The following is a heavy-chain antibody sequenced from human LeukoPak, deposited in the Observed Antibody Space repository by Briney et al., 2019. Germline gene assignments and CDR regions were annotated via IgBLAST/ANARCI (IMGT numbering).Heavy chain of an antibody. CDR1: GGSISSSNW. D-gene: IGHD4-11*01. V-gene: IGHV4-4*02. J-gene: IGHJ4*02. CDR2: IYHSGST. Sequence: SETLSLTCAVSGGSISSSNWWSWVRQPPGKGLEWIGEIYHSGSTNYNPSLKSRVTISVDKSKNQFSLKLNSVTAADTAVYYCARHVRSNYAPLDYWGQGTLVTVSS. CDR3: ARHVRSNYAPLDY.